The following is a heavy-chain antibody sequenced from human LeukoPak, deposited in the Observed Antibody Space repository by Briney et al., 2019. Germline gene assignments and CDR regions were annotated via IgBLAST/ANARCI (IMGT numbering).Heavy chain of an antibody. J-gene: IGHJ5*02. D-gene: IGHD3-10*01. CDR1: GFTFSDYY. Sequence: GGSLRLSCAASGFTFSDYYMSWIRQAPGKGLEWVSYISSSGSTIYYADSVKGRFTISRDNSKNTLYLQMNSLRAEDTAVYYCAKARGDYYGSGGTLRGFDPWGQGTLVTVSS. CDR3: AKARGDYYGSGGTLRGFDP. CDR2: ISSSGSTI. V-gene: IGHV3-11*01.